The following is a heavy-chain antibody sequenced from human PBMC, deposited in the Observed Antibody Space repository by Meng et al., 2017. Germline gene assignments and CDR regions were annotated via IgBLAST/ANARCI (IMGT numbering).Heavy chain of an antibody. Sequence: QIRLQQSSPRLVKPPQTLSLSCSIPGDSVTSNSAAWKWIRQSPSRGLEWLGRDYYRSKWYHDYAESVKSRISIDPDTSKNQFSLQLRSVTPEDSAVYYCARGSYSFDSWGQRTLVTVSS. J-gene: IGHJ4*02. CDR3: ARGSYSFDS. CDR2: DYYRSKWYH. V-gene: IGHV6-1*01. CDR1: GDSVTSNSAA. D-gene: IGHD1-26*01.